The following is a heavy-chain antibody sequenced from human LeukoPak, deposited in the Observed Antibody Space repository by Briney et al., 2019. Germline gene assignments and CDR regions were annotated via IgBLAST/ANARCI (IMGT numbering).Heavy chain of an antibody. CDR3: ASQNVAATSFDY. V-gene: IGHV4-59*01. J-gene: IGHJ4*02. CDR1: GGSISSYY. D-gene: IGHD2-15*01. CDR2: IYYSGST. Sequence: SETLSLTGTVSGGSISSYYWSWIRQPPGKGLEWIGYIYYSGSTNYNPSLKSRVTISVDTSKNQFSLKLSSVTAADTAVYYCASQNVAATSFDYWGQGTLVTVSS.